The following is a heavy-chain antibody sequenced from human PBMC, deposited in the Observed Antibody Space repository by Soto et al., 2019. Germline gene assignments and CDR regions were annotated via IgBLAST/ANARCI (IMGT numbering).Heavy chain of an antibody. V-gene: IGHV4-39*01. D-gene: IGHD1-26*01. CDR3: ATQEVGGSYVYAFDP. CDR2: IYYSGST. CDR1: GGSITSSSYY. J-gene: IGHJ5*02. Sequence: QLHLRESGPGLVKPSETLSLTCTVSGGSITSSSYYWGWIRQPPGKGLEWIGSIYYSGSTYYNPSLKSRVTISVDTSKNQSPLKLSSVTAADTAVYYCATQEVGGSYVYAFDPWGQGTLVTVSS.